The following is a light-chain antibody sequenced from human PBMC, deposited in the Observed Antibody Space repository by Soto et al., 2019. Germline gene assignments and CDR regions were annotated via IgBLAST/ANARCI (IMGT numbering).Light chain of an antibody. CDR2: AAS. Sequence: DIQMTQSPSGMSASVGDRVTITCRASQGISNYLAWFQQKPGKVPKRLIYAASTLQSRVPSRFIGNRSGTEFTLTISNLQPEDFATYYCFHHITYPWTFGQGTKVEIK. J-gene: IGKJ1*01. CDR1: QGISNY. CDR3: FHHITYPWT. V-gene: IGKV1-17*03.